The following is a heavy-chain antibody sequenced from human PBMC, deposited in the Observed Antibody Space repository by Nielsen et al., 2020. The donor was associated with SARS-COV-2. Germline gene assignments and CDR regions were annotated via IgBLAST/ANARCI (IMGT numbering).Heavy chain of an antibody. CDR3: ATGLGYCSSTSCYAGWFDP. J-gene: IGHJ5*02. V-gene: IGHV1-3*01. CDR2: INAGNGNT. Sequence: WVRQAPGQGLEWTGWINAGNGNTKYSQKFQGRVTITRDTSASTAYMELSSLRSEDTAVYYCATGLGYCSSTSCYAGWFDPWGQGTLVTVSS. D-gene: IGHD2-2*01.